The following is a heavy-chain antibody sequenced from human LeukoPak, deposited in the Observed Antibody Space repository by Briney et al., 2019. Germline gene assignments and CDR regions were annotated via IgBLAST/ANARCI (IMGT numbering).Heavy chain of an antibody. Sequence: KPSETLSLTCTVSGGSISSYYWSWIRQPAGKGLEWIGRIYTSGSTNYNPSLKSRVTMSVDTSKNQFSLKLSSVTAADTAVYYCARDRVGLGMNWFDPWGQGTLVIVSS. CDR3: ARDRVGLGMNWFDP. CDR2: IYTSGST. D-gene: IGHD7-27*01. V-gene: IGHV4-4*07. J-gene: IGHJ5*02. CDR1: GGSISSYY.